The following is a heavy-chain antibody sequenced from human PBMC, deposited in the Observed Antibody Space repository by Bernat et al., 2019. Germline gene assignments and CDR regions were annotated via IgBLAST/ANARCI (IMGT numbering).Heavy chain of an antibody. CDR2: TYSGGST. Sequence: EVQLVETGGGLIQPGGSLRLSCVASGFTVSSNYMSWVRQAPGKGLEWVSVTYSGGSTYYADSVKGRFTISRDNSKNTLYLQMNSLRAEDTAVYYCARAGGYYDYIWGSYRVNDAFDIWGQGTMVTVSS. CDR3: ARAGGYYDYIWGSYRVNDAFDI. CDR1: GFTVSSNY. V-gene: IGHV3-53*05. J-gene: IGHJ3*02. D-gene: IGHD3-16*02.